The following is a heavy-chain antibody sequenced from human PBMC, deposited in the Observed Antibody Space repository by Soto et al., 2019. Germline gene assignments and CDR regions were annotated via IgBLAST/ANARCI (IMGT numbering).Heavy chain of an antibody. D-gene: IGHD6-19*01. J-gene: IGHJ4*02. CDR2: IWYDGSNK. CDR1: GFTFSSYA. V-gene: IGHV3-33*01. CDR3: ARNPQYNSGWYFDY. Sequence: QVQLVESGGGVVQPGRSLRLSCAASGFTFSSYAVHWVRQAPGKGLEWVAVIWYDGSNKYYADSVKGRFTISRDNSKNTVYLQMNSLKAEDTAVYYCARNPQYNSGWYFDYWGQGTLVTVSS.